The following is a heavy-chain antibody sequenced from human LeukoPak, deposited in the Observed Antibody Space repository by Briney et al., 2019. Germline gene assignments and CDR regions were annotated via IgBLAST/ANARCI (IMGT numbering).Heavy chain of an antibody. D-gene: IGHD6-6*01. CDR3: AHRHSSSFDY. CDR1: GFSLTTSGVG. Sequence: SGPTLVTPTQTLTLTCTFSGFSLTTSGVGVSWIRQPPGEALEWLALIYSNDDRRYSPSLKSRLTIAKDTSRNQVVLTMTNMDPVDTATYYCAHRHSSSFDYWGQGTLVTVSS. V-gene: IGHV2-5*01. CDR2: IYSNDDR. J-gene: IGHJ4*02.